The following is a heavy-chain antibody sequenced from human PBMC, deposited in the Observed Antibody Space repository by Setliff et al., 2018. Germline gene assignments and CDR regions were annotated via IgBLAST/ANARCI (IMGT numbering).Heavy chain of an antibody. V-gene: IGHV4-30-4*08. D-gene: IGHD1-26*01. CDR1: GDSISSGDYF. CDR2: IYHSGSA. J-gene: IGHJ3*01. CDR3: AREVGTSTSSDAFDV. Sequence: SETLSLTCTVSGDSISSGDYFWSWIRQPPGKGLEWIAYIYHSGSAYYNLSLKSRVTMSVDTSKNQFSLHLTSVTAADTAVYYCAREVGTSTSSDAFDVWGQGMMVT.